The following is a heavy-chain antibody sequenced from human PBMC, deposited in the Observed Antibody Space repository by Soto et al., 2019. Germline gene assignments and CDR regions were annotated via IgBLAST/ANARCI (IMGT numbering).Heavy chain of an antibody. Sequence: SETLSLTCTVFGGSISSGDYYWTWIRQHTGKGLEWIGYIYYSGGTFYNPSLKSRLTISLDTSNNQFSLNLSSVTAADTAVYYCARLRSVGAPTADYWGQGTLVTVSS. CDR3: ARLRSVGAPTADY. D-gene: IGHD1-26*01. CDR1: GGSISSGDYY. V-gene: IGHV4-31*03. CDR2: IYYSGGT. J-gene: IGHJ4*02.